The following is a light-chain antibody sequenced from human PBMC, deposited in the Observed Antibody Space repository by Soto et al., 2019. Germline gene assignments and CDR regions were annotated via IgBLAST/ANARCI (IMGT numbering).Light chain of an antibody. CDR2: DVN. CDR3: TSYTSISTLVL. Sequence: QSALTQPASVSGSPGQSITISCTGTSSDVGGYNYVSWYQQHPGKAPKLMIYDVNDRPSGVSNRFSGSKSGNTASLTISGRQSEDEADYYCTSYTSISTLVLFGGGTKLTVL. V-gene: IGLV2-14*01. J-gene: IGLJ2*01. CDR1: SSDVGGYNY.